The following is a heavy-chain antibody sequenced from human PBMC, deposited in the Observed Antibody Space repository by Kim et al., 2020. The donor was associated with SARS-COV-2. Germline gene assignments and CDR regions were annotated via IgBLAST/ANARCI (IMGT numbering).Heavy chain of an antibody. CDR1: GFTFSNYG. J-gene: IGHJ4*02. D-gene: IGHD4-17*01. Sequence: GGSLRLSCAASGFTFSNYGMHWVRQAPGKGLEWVAVISYDGSNKYYADSVKGRFTISRDNSKNTLYLQMNSLRAEDTAVYYCTRSTDDYGDYRRDYWGQGTLVTVSS. CDR3: TRSTDDYGDYRRDY. V-gene: IGHV3-30*03. CDR2: ISYDGSNK.